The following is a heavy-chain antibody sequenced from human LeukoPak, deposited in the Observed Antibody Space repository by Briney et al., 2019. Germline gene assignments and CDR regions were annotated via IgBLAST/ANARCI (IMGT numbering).Heavy chain of an antibody. J-gene: IGHJ2*01. V-gene: IGHV3-33*01. CDR1: GFTFSSYG. CDR3: AREGYSYGSYWYFDL. D-gene: IGHD5-18*01. Sequence: PGGSLRLSCAAPGFTFSSYGMHWVRQAPGKGLEWVAVIWYDGSNKYYADSVKGRFTISRDNSKNTLYLQMNSLRAEDTAVYYCAREGYSYGSYWYFDLWGRGTLVTVSS. CDR2: IWYDGSNK.